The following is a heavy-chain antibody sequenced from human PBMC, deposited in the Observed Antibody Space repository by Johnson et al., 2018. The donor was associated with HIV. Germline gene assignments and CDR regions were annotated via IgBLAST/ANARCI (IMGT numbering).Heavy chain of an antibody. D-gene: IGHD6-19*01. CDR2: ISGSGGST. J-gene: IGHJ3*02. CDR3: AKWGSLAVAAIGNAFDI. Sequence: VQLVESGGGVVQPGRSLRLSCAASGFTFSSYAMSWVRQAPGKGLEWVSAISGSGGSTYYADSVKGRFTISRDNSKNTLYLQMNSLGAEDTAVYHFAKWGSLAVAAIGNAFDIWGQGTMVTVSS. CDR1: GFTFSSYA. V-gene: IGHV3-23*04.